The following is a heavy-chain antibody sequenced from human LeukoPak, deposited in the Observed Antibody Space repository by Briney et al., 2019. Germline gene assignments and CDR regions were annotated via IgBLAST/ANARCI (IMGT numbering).Heavy chain of an antibody. J-gene: IGHJ4*02. Sequence: GSLRLSCAASGFTFSSYAMSWVRQAPGKGLEWIGEINHSGSTNYNPSLKSRVTISVDTSKNQFSLKLSSVTAADTAVYYCARGAYGSGSTVFDYWGQGTLVTVSS. CDR3: ARGAYGSGSTVFDY. CDR1: GFTFSSYA. V-gene: IGHV4-34*01. CDR2: INHSGST. D-gene: IGHD3-10*01.